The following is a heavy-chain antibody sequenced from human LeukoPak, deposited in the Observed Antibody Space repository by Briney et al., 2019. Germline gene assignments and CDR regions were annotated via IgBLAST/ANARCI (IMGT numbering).Heavy chain of an antibody. CDR3: AREGEEWLQSIRVGYYFDY. D-gene: IGHD5-24*01. Sequence: PSETLSLTCTVSGGSISSGSYYWSWIRQPAGKGLEWIGRIYTSGSTNYNPSLKSRVTISVDTSKNQFSLKLSSVTAADTAVYYCAREGEEWLQSIRVGYYFDYWGQGTLVTVSS. V-gene: IGHV4-61*02. CDR2: IYTSGST. CDR1: GGSISSGSYY. J-gene: IGHJ4*02.